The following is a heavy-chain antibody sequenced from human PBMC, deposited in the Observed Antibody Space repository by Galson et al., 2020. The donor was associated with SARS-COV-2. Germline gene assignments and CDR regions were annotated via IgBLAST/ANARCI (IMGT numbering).Heavy chain of an antibody. CDR3: ARDQYAGYSYGYYWFDP. D-gene: IGHD5-18*01. Sequence: SLKISCAASGFTFSSYGMHWVRQAPGKGLEWVADIWYDGSNKYYADSVKGRFTISRDNSKNTLYLQMNSLRAEDTAVYYCARDQYAGYSYGYYWFDPWGQGTLVTVSS. J-gene: IGHJ5*02. CDR2: IWYDGSNK. CDR1: GFTFSSYG. V-gene: IGHV3-33*01.